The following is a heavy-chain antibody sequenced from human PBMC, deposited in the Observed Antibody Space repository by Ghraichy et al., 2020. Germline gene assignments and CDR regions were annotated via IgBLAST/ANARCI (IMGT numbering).Heavy chain of an antibody. J-gene: IGHJ6*02. CDR1: GGSISSYY. V-gene: IGHV4-59*01. CDR2: IYYSGST. Sequence: SETLSLTCTVSGGSISSYYWSWIRQPPGKGLEWIGYIYYSGSTNYTPSLKSRVTISVDTSKNQFSLKLSSVTAADTAVYYCARVRSGYYNAPMDVWGQGTTVTVSS. D-gene: IGHD3-3*01. CDR3: ARVRSGYYNAPMDV.